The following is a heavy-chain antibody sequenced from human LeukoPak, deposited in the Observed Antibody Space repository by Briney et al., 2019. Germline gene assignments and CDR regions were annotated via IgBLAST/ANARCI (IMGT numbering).Heavy chain of an antibody. V-gene: IGHV3-7*01. Sequence: PGGSLRLSCAASGFTFSSYWMSWVRQAPGKGLEWVANIKQDGSEKYYVDSVKGRFTISRDNAKNSLYLQMNSLRAEDTAVYYCARDEGLDSSGCSDYWGQGTLVTVSS. CDR3: ARDEGLDSSGCSDY. J-gene: IGHJ4*02. D-gene: IGHD3-22*01. CDR2: IKQDGSEK. CDR1: GFTFSSYW.